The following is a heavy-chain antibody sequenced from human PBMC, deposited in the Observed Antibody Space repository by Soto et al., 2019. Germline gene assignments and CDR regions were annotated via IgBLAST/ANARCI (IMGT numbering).Heavy chain of an antibody. CDR2: IYSRGTT. CDR3: ATGRISRGLDV. V-gene: IGHV4-59*12. J-gene: IGHJ6*02. Sequence: KASETLSLTCSVSGGTISSYYWSWIRQPPGKGLEWIGYIYSRGTTSYNPSLKSRATILVDTSKNQFSLRLTSVTATDTAVYYCATGRISRGLDVWGQGTTVTVS. CDR1: GGTISSYY.